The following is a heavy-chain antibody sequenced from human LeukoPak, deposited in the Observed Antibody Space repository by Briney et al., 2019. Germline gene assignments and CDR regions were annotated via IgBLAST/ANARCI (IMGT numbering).Heavy chain of an antibody. V-gene: IGHV1-2*04. J-gene: IGHJ4*02. CDR3: ARGPIAAAGTLDY. D-gene: IGHD6-13*01. CDR1: GYTFTGYY. Sequence: ASVKVSCKASGYTFTGYYMHWVRQAPGQGLEWMGWINPNSGGTNYAQKLQGWVTMTRDTSISTAYMELSRLRSDDTAVYYCARGPIAAAGTLDYWGQGTLVTVSS. CDR2: INPNSGGT.